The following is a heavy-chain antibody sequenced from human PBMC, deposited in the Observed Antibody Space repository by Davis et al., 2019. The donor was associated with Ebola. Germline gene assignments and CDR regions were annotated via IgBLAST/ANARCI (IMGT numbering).Heavy chain of an antibody. Sequence: PGGSLRLSCVVSGFIFSGYGVHWVRQAPGKGLEWVALISNDGTDKDYADSVKGRFTISREHSQNTVYLQINSLRAEDTAMYYCARVSLSTRNYYGLDVWGEGTTVTVSS. D-gene: IGHD5/OR15-5a*01. CDR3: ARVSLSTRNYYGLDV. CDR2: ISNDGTDK. J-gene: IGHJ6*04. CDR1: GFIFSGYG. V-gene: IGHV3-30*04.